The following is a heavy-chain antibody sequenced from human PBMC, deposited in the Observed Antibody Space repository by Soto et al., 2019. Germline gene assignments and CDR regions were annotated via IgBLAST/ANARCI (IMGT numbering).Heavy chain of an antibody. CDR2: IIPIYGPT. V-gene: IGHV1-69*01. J-gene: IGHJ4*02. D-gene: IGHD4-17*01. CDR3: ARGVFSDYGTYYFDY. CDR1: GGTFSSYA. Sequence: QVQLVQSGAEVKKSGSSVKVSCKASGGTFSSYAISWVRQAPGQGLEWMGGIIPIYGPTNYAQKFRGRVTITADESTSTAYMELSSLRSEDTAVYYCARGVFSDYGTYYFDYWGQGTLVTVSS.